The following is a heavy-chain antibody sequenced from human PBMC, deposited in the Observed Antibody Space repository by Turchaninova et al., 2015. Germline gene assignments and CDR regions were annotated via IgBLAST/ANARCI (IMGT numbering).Heavy chain of an antibody. Sequence: QVHLVESGGGVVQPGRSLRLSCAASGFTCSSYAMHWVRQAPGKGLEWVAVISYDGRNKHSADYVKGRFTISRDNSKNTLYLQMYVLVSEDTAVYYGARGSFYYDSGTAGGTFDIWGQGTMVTVSS. CDR2: ISYDGRNK. D-gene: IGHD3-22*01. CDR3: ARGSFYYDSGTAGGTFDI. V-gene: IGHV3-30*04. J-gene: IGHJ3*02. CDR1: GFTCSSYA.